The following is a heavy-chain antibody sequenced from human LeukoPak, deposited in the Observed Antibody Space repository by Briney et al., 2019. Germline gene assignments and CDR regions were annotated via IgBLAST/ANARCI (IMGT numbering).Heavy chain of an antibody. CDR1: GYTFTSYG. CDR2: MNPNSGNT. D-gene: IGHD3-3*01. CDR3: ARMVGITIFGVVTADAFDI. J-gene: IGHJ3*02. V-gene: IGHV1-8*01. Sequence: ASVKVSCKASGYTFTSYGINWVRQATGQGLEWMGWMNPNSGNTGYAQKFQGRVTMTRNTSISTAYMELSSLRSEDTAVYYCARMVGITIFGVVTADAFDIWGQGTMVTVSS.